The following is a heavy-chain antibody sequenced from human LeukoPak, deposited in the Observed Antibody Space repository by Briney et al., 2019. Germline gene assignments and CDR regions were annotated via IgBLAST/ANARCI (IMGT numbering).Heavy chain of an antibody. CDR1: GGSISSSSYY. V-gene: IGHV4-39*07. CDR2: IYYSGST. Sequence: SETLSLTCTVSGGSISSSSYYWGWIRQPPGKGLEWIGSIYYSGSTYYNPSLKSRVTISVDTSKNQFSLKLSSVTAADTAVYYCARVVGDIVVVVAATPAAFDIWGQGTMVTVSS. D-gene: IGHD2-15*01. J-gene: IGHJ3*02. CDR3: ARVVGDIVVVVAATPAAFDI.